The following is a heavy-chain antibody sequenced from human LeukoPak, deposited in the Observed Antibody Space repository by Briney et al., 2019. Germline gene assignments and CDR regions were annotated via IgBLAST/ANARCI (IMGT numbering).Heavy chain of an antibody. CDR3: ARDHLAYCGGDCLTLVDY. CDR2: ISAYNGNT. Sequence: ASVKVSCKASGYTFTSYGISWVRQAPGQGLEWMGWISAYNGNTNYAQKLQGRVTMTTDTSTSTAYMELRSLRSDDTAVYYCARDHLAYCGGDCLTLVDYWGQGTLVTVSS. V-gene: IGHV1-18*01. D-gene: IGHD2-21*02. J-gene: IGHJ4*02. CDR1: GYTFTSYG.